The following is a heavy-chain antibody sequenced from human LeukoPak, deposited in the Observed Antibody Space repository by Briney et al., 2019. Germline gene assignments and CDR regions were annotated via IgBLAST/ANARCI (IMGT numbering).Heavy chain of an antibody. CDR1: GGSISSGGYY. J-gene: IGHJ3*02. CDR2: IYYSGST. V-gene: IGHV4-31*03. Sequence: KPSETLSLTCTVSGGSISSGGYYWSWIRQHPGKGLEWIGYIYYSGSTYYNPSLKSRVTISVDTSKNQFPLKLSSVTAADTAVYYCARENRSHGAFDIWGQGTMVTVSS. CDR3: ARENRSHGAFDI.